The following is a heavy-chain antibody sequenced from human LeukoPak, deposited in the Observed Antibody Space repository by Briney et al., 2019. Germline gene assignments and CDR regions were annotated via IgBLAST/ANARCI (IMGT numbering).Heavy chain of an antibody. V-gene: IGHV4-4*07. CDR3: ARGPSFSGYDPPGDY. D-gene: IGHD5-12*01. J-gene: IGHJ4*02. CDR1: GGSISSYC. CDR2: INTRGST. Sequence: PSETLSLTCTVSGGSISSYCWSWIRQPAGKGLEWLGRINTRGSTNYIPSLKSRITLSVDTSKNQFSLMLTSVTAADTAVYYCARGPSFSGYDPPGDYWGQGTLVTVSS.